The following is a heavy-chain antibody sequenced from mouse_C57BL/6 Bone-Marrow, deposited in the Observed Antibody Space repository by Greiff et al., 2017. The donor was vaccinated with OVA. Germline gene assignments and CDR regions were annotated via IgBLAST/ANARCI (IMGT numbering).Heavy chain of an antibody. D-gene: IGHD1-1*01. CDR2: IDPSDSYT. CDR3: ARGGGSSPRWYFDV. Sequence: QVQLKQPGAELVMPGASVKLSCKASGYTFTSYWMHWVKQRPGQGLEWIGEIDPSDSYTNYNQKFKGKSTLTVDKSSSTAYMQLSSLTSEDSAVYYCARGGGSSPRWYFDVWGTGTTVTVSS. V-gene: IGHV1-69*01. CDR1: GYTFTSYW. J-gene: IGHJ1*03.